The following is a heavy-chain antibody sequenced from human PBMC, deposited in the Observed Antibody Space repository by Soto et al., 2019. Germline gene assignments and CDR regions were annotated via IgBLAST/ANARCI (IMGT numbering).Heavy chain of an antibody. V-gene: IGHV3-21*01. J-gene: IGHJ5*02. CDR3: ARDPTAVTSRFDP. CDR1: GFTFSSYS. D-gene: IGHD4-4*01. CDR2: ISSSSSYI. Sequence: EVQLVESGGGLVKPGGSLRLSCAASGFTFSSYSMNWVRQAPGKGLEWVSSISSSSSYIYYADSVKGRFTISRDNVKNSLYLQMNSLRAEDTAVYYCARDPTAVTSRFDPWGQGTLVTVSS.